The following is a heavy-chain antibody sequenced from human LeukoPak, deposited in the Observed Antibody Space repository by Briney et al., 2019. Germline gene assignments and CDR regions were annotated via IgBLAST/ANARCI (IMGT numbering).Heavy chain of an antibody. CDR2: ISSSGSTI. CDR3: AREEYSSRWLPNYFDY. Sequence: GGSLRLSCAASGFTFSSYAMNWVRQAPGKGLEWVSYISSSGSTIYYADSVKGRFTISRDNAKNSLYLQMNSLRAEDTAVYYCAREEYSSRWLPNYFDYWGQGTLVTVSS. CDR1: GFTFSSYA. D-gene: IGHD6-13*01. J-gene: IGHJ4*02. V-gene: IGHV3-48*03.